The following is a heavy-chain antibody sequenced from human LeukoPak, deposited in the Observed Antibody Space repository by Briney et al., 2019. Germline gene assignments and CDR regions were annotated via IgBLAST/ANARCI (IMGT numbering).Heavy chain of an antibody. D-gene: IGHD2-21*01. J-gene: IGHJ4*02. CDR1: GFTFSTYA. CDR2: ISTSGGST. CDR3: AKDFLEIANITLWDY. Sequence: GGSLRLSCAASGFTFSTYALTWVRQAPGKGLEWVSTISTSGGSTYCADSVKGRFTISRDNSKNTLYLQMNSLRAEDTAVYYCAKDFLEIANITLWDYWGQGTLVHVS. V-gene: IGHV3-23*01.